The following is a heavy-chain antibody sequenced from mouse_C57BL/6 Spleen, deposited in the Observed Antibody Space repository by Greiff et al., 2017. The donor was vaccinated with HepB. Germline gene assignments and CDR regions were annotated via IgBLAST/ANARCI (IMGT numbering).Heavy chain of an antibody. CDR3: ARDYGSEGNYFDY. CDR1: GYTFTSYW. CDR2: IYPGSGST. J-gene: IGHJ2*01. V-gene: IGHV1-55*01. D-gene: IGHD1-1*01. Sequence: VQLQQPGAELVKPGASVKMSCKASGYTFTSYWITWVKQRPGQGLEWIGDIYPGSGSTNYNEKFKSKATLTVDTSSSTAYMQLSSLTSEDSAVYYCARDYGSEGNYFDYWGQGTTLTVSS.